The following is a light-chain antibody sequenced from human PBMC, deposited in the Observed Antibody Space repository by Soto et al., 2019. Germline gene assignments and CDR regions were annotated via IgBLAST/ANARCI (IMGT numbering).Light chain of an antibody. Sequence: QSVLTQPASVSGSPGQSITISCTGTSSDVGGYNHVSWYQIHPGKAPKLIIYEVTSRPSGVSYRFSGSKSGNSASLTISGLQAEDEADYYCSSYASSCSYVFGGGTKVTVL. CDR2: EVT. J-gene: IGLJ1*01. CDR3: SSYASSCSYV. CDR1: SSDVGGYNH. V-gene: IGLV2-14*01.